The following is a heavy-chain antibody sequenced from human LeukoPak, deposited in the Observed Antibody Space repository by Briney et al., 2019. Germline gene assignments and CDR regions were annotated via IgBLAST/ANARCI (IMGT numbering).Heavy chain of an antibody. Sequence: ASVKVSCKASGYTFTGYYMHWVRQAPGQGLEWMGWINPNSGGTNYAQKFQGRVTMTRDTSISTAYMGLSRLRSDDTAVYYCARGPLARGIAVAGTYYYYYMDVWGKGTTVTVSS. CDR1: GYTFTGYY. V-gene: IGHV1-2*02. J-gene: IGHJ6*03. D-gene: IGHD6-19*01. CDR2: INPNSGGT. CDR3: ARGPLARGIAVAGTYYYYYMDV.